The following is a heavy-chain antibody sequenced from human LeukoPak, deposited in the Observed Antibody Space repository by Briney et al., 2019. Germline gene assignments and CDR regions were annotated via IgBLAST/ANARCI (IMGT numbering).Heavy chain of an antibody. V-gene: IGHV3-30*18. CDR3: AKGIVATRVDY. D-gene: IGHD5-12*01. J-gene: IGHJ4*02. Sequence: GGSLRLSCAASGFTFSSYGMHWVRQAPGKGLEWVAVISYDGSSKYYADSVKGRFTISRDNSKNTLYLQMNSLRAEDTAVYYCAKGIVATRVDYWGQGTLVTVSS. CDR1: GFTFSSYG. CDR2: ISYDGSSK.